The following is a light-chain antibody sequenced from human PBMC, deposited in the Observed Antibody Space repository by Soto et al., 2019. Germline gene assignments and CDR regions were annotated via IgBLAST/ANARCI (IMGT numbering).Light chain of an antibody. CDR2: GNN. Sequence: QSVLTQPPSVSGAPGQRVTISFTGSSSNIGAGHDVHWYQQLPETAPKLLIYGNNNRPSGVPDRFSGSKSGTSASLAITGLRAEDEADYYCQSYDSSLSEGVFGGGTKLTVL. J-gene: IGLJ2*01. CDR3: QSYDSSLSEGV. CDR1: SSNIGAGHD. V-gene: IGLV1-40*01.